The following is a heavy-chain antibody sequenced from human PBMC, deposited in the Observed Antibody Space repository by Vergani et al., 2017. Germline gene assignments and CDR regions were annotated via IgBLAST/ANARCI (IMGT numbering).Heavy chain of an antibody. CDR1: GFTFSSYA. D-gene: IGHD6-13*01. Sequence: EVQLLESGGGLVQPGGSLRLSCAASGFTFSSYAMSWVRQAPGKGVEWVAAISGSGGSTYYADSVKGRFPISRDNSKNTLYLQMNSLRAEDTAVYYCAKTSSSWYREDVQHWGGGTLVAVSS. J-gene: IGHJ1*01. V-gene: IGHV3-23*01. CDR3: AKTSSSWYREDVQH. CDR2: ISGSGGST.